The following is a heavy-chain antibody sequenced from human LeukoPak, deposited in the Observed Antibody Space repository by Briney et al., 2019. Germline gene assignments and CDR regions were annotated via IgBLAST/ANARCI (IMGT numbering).Heavy chain of an antibody. CDR3: VRVSDSGVGRYFAY. Sequence: SETLSLTCAVYGGSFSGYYWSWIRQSPGKGLEWIGEINHSGSTNYNPSLKSRVTISVDTSKNQFSLKLSSVTAADTAVFYCVRVSDSGVGRYFAYWGQGTLVTVSS. J-gene: IGHJ4*02. V-gene: IGHV4-34*01. D-gene: IGHD3-10*01. CDR1: GGSFSGYY. CDR2: INHSGST.